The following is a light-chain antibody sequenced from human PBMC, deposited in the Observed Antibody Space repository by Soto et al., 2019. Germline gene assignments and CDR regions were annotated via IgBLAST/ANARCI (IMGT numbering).Light chain of an antibody. CDR3: SSYTNINTRACV. CDR1: TSNIEKFY. CDR2: RDN. Sequence: QSVLTQPPSASATPGQRVTISCSGSTSNIEKFYVYWYQQLPGTAPKLLVYRDNQRPSGVPDRFSGSKSGTSASLAISGLRSDDEADYYCSSYTNINTRACVFGTGTQLTVL. V-gene: IGLV1-47*01. J-gene: IGLJ1*01.